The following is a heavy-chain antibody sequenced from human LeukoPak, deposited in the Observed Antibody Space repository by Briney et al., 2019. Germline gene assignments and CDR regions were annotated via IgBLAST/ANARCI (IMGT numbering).Heavy chain of an antibody. J-gene: IGHJ6*03. Sequence: GGSLRLSCAASGFTFSSYSMNWVRQAPGKGLEWVSYISSSSSTIYYPDSVKGRFTISRDNAKNSLYLQMNSLRAEDTAVYYCARRADIVVVPAAHRDYYYYYYMDVWGKGTTVTVSS. CDR1: GFTFSSYS. CDR3: ARRADIVVVPAAHRDYYYYYYMDV. CDR2: ISSSSSTI. V-gene: IGHV3-48*01. D-gene: IGHD2-2*01.